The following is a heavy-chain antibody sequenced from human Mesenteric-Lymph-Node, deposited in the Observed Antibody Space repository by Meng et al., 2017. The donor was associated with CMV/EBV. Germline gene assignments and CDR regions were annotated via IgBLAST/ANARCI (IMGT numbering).Heavy chain of an antibody. CDR1: GFASGNAW. CDR3: VRDMGWYRFDS. J-gene: IGHJ4*02. Sequence: GESLKISCAASGFASGNAWMNWVRQAPGKGLEWVADIWKDGNTIWYFDSVKGRFTISRDNAKNSLFLQMNSLRVEDTAVYYCVRDMGWYRFDSWGQGTLVTVSS. D-gene: IGHD6-19*01. V-gene: IGHV3-7*01. CDR2: IWKDGNTI.